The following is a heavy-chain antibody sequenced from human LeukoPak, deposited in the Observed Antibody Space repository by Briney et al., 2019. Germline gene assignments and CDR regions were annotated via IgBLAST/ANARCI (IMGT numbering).Heavy chain of an antibody. V-gene: IGHV4-59*02. CDR1: GGSVTTYH. CDR3: ARYPGASGDSYYFDY. Sequence: SETLSLTCTVSGGSVTTYHWSWIRQPPGKGLEWIGYIYYSGSINYNPSLNSRVTILLDTSKNEFSLKLRSVTAADTAVYYCARYPGASGDSYYFDYWGQGTRVTVSS. CDR2: IYYSGSI. D-gene: IGHD4-17*01. J-gene: IGHJ4*02.